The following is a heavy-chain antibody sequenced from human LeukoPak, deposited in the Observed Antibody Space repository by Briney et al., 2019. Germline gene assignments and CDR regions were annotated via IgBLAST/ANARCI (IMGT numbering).Heavy chain of an antibody. CDR2: ISGSGGST. Sequence: PGGSLRLSCAASGFTFSSYAMSWVRQASGKGLEWVSAISGSGGSTYYADSVKGRFTISRDNSKNTLYLQMNSLRAEDTALYYCANRGLYSSGWYVIYWGQGTLVTVSS. CDR3: ANRGLYSSGWYVIY. D-gene: IGHD6-19*01. V-gene: IGHV3-23*01. CDR1: GFTFSSYA. J-gene: IGHJ4*02.